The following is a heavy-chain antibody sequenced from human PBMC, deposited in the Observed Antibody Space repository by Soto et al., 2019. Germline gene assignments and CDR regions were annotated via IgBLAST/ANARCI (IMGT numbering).Heavy chain of an antibody. CDR1: GFTFSNAW. V-gene: IGHV3-15*01. J-gene: IGHJ4*02. CDR3: TTGPRTVTTCFY. D-gene: IGHD4-17*01. CDR2: IKSKTDGGTT. Sequence: EVQLVESGGGLVKPGGSLRLSCAASGFTFSNAWMSWVRQAPGKGLEWVGRIKSKTDGGTTDYAAPVKGRFTISRDDSKNTLYLQMTSLKTEDTAVYYCTTGPRTVTTCFYWGQGTLVTVSS.